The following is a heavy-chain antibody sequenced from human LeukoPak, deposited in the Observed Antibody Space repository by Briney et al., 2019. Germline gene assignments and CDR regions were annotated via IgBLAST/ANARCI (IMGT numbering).Heavy chain of an antibody. Sequence: GGSLRLSCAASGFTFSSYSMNWVRQAPGKGLEWVSSISSSSSYIYYADSVKGRFTISRGNAKNSLYLQMNSLRAEDTAVYYCARVGYSYSNWFDPWGQGTLVTVSS. V-gene: IGHV3-21*01. J-gene: IGHJ5*02. CDR1: GFTFSSYS. CDR3: ARVGYSYSNWFDP. D-gene: IGHD5-18*01. CDR2: ISSSSSYI.